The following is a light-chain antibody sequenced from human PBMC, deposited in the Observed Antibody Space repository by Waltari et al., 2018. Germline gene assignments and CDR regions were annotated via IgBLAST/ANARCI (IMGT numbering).Light chain of an antibody. V-gene: IGKV3-15*01. CDR1: QSIARN. J-gene: IGKJ2*01. CDR3: QQYNNWRT. CDR2: GAS. Sequence: EVLMTQSPATLSVSPGERGTLSCRASQSIARNLAWDQQKPGQAPRLLIYGASTRAPGVPDRFSGSGSGTEFTLTISSLQSEDFAVYYCQQYNNWRTFGQGTKVEIK.